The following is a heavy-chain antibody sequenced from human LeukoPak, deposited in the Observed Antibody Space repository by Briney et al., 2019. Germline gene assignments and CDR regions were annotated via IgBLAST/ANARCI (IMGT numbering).Heavy chain of an antibody. J-gene: IGHJ4*02. D-gene: IGHD6-19*01. CDR1: GFTFSTYW. CDR2: INSDGSST. CDR3: ARGSSGWLRF. V-gene: IGHV3-74*01. Sequence: GGSLRLSCAASGFTFSTYWMHWVRQAPGKGLVWVSHINSDGSSTSYADSVKGRFTISRDNAKSTLYLQMNSLRAEDTAVYYCARGSSGWLRFWGQGTLVTVSS.